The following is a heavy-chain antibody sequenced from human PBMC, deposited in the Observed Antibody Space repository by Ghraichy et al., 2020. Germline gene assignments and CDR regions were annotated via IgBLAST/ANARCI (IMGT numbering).Heavy chain of an antibody. CDR1: GDSISNGYH. J-gene: IGHJ4*02. CDR2: VYHSGIS. CDR3: ATVLRQQVIRDF. V-gene: IGHV4-38-2*02. D-gene: IGHD2/OR15-2a*01. Sequence: SETLSLTCTVSGDSISNGYHWGWIRQTPGKGLEWVGSVYHSGISNYNPSLKSRVTMSVDTSKNQFSLSLSSVTAADTAGYYCATVLRQQVIRDFWGQGTLITVSS.